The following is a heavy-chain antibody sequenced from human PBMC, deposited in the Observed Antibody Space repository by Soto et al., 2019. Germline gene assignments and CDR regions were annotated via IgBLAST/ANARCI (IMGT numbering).Heavy chain of an antibody. CDR2: VSSDGSDA. CDR3: AKLSLGDSHYYGVDV. J-gene: IGHJ6*02. Sequence: QVHLVESGGGVVQPGRSLRLSCAASAFTFNSFGMHWVRQAPGMGLEWVAAVSSDGSDAYYADSVRGRFTISRDNSKDTLYLQMNNLRPEDTAVYYCAKLSLGDSHYYGVDVWGQGTTVTVSS. V-gene: IGHV3-30*18. D-gene: IGHD3-16*01. CDR1: AFTFNSFG.